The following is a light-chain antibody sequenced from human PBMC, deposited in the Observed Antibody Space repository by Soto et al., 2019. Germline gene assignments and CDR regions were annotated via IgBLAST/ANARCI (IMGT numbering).Light chain of an antibody. CDR3: QQSYRTPLT. Sequence: DIQMTQSPSSLSASVGDRVTITCRASQTIDNYLNWYQHKPGKAPELLILAASIVQSGVPSRFSGGGFGTDFSLTISSLHPEDFATYYCQQSYRTPLTFAGGTKVEI. J-gene: IGKJ4*01. CDR2: AAS. CDR1: QTIDNY. V-gene: IGKV1-39*01.